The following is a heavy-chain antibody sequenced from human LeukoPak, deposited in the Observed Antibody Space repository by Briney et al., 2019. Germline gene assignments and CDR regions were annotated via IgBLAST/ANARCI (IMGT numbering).Heavy chain of an antibody. CDR1: GFTFSSYA. V-gene: IGHV3-23*01. CDR2: ISGSGGST. Sequence: AGGSLRLSCAASGFTFSSYAMSWVRQAPGKGLEWVSAISGSGGSTYYADSVKGRFTISRDNSKNTLYLQMNSLRAEDTAVYYCAKDQSDSSGYRGGTDYWGQGTLVTVSS. D-gene: IGHD3-22*01. CDR3: AKDQSDSSGYRGGTDY. J-gene: IGHJ4*02.